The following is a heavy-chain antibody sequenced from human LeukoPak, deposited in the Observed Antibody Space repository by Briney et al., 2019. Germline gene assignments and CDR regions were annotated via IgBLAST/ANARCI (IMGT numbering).Heavy chain of an antibody. D-gene: IGHD2/OR15-2a*01. J-gene: IGHJ4*02. Sequence: ASVKVSCKASGYTFTGYYMHWVRQAPGQGLEWMGWINPNSGGTNYAQKFQGRVTMTRDTAISTAYMALSRLRSDDTAVYYCARDPLYESGPPVDYWGQGTLVTVSS. V-gene: IGHV1-2*02. CDR1: GYTFTGYY. CDR3: ARDPLYESGPPVDY. CDR2: INPNSGGT.